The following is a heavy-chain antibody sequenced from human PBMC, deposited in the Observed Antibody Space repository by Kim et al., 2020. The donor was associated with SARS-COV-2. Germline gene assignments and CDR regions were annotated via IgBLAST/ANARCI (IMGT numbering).Heavy chain of an antibody. J-gene: IGHJ6*01. Sequence: SETLSLTCTVSGYSISSGYYWGWIRQPPGKGLEWIGSIYHSGSTYYNPSLKSRVTISVDTSKNQFSLKLSSVTAADTAVYYCAITSSSSSWYYYYYGMDV. CDR2: IYHSGST. CDR3: AITSSSSSWYYYYYGMDV. V-gene: IGHV4-38-2*02. D-gene: IGHD6-13*01. CDR1: GYSISSGYY.